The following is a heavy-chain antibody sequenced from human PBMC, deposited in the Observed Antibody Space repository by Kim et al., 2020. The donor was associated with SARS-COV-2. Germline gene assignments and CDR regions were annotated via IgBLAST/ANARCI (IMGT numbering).Heavy chain of an antibody. D-gene: IGHD5-12*01. CDR3: AREGERGYSGYAD. CDR2: IYYSGST. Sequence: SETLSLTCTVSGGSISSYYWSWIRQPPGKGLEWIGYIYYSGSTNYNPSLKSRVTISVDTSKNQFSLKLSSVTAADTAVYYCAREGERGYSGYADWGQGTLVTVSS. CDR1: GGSISSYY. V-gene: IGHV4-59*13. J-gene: IGHJ4*02.